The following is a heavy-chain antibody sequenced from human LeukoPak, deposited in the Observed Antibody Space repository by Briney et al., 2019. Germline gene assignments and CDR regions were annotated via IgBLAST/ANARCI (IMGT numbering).Heavy chain of an antibody. CDR2: ISAYNGNT. CDR1: GYTFTSYG. J-gene: IGHJ4*02. CDR3: ARVLTRIVVVPAAMDY. Sequence: ASVKVSCKASGYTFTSYGISWVRQAPGQGLEWMGWISAYNGNTNYAQKLQGRVTMTTDTSTSTAYMELRSLRSDDTAVYCCARVLTRIVVVPAAMDYWGQGTLVTVSS. D-gene: IGHD2-2*01. V-gene: IGHV1-18*01.